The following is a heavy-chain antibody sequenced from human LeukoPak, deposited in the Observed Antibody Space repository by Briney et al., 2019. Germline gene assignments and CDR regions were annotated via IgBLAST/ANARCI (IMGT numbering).Heavy chain of an antibody. D-gene: IGHD6-19*01. CDR2: TCYRSKWYD. CDR1: GDSVSSNNGA. V-gene: IGHV6-1*01. Sequence: SQTLSLTCAISGDSVSSNNGAWNWIRQSPSRGLEWLGRTCYRSKWYDDYAESMKGRITISPDTSKNQFSLHVYAVTPEDTAVYYCARDVGTSGWHTFDYWGRGTLVTVSS. J-gene: IGHJ2*01. CDR3: ARDVGTSGWHTFDY.